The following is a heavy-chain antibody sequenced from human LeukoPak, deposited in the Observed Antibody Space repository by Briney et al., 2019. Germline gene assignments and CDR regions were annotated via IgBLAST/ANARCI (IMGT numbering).Heavy chain of an antibody. CDR1: GFTFSSYA. CDR3: ARTYYYDSSGYSNPGGY. J-gene: IGHJ4*02. Sequence: GRSLRLSCAASGFTFSSYAMHWVRQAPGKGLEWEALISYDGSNKYYADSVKGRFTISRDNSKNTLCLQMNSLRAEDTAVYYCARTYYYDSSGYSNPGGYWGQGTLVTVSS. D-gene: IGHD3-22*01. V-gene: IGHV3-30-3*01. CDR2: ISYDGSNK.